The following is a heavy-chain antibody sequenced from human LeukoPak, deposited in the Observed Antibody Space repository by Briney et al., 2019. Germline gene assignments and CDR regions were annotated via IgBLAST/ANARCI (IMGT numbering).Heavy chain of an antibody. V-gene: IGHV3-74*01. J-gene: IGHJ4*02. CDR2: INSDGSST. CDR3: AKGGAFIVGAAPDY. CDR1: GFTFSSYW. Sequence: GSLRLSCAASGFTFSSYWMHWVRQAPGKGLVWVSRINSDGSSTSYADSVKGRSTISRDNSKNTLYLQMNSLRAEDTAVYYCAKGGAFIVGAAPDYWGQGTLVTVSS. D-gene: IGHD1-26*01.